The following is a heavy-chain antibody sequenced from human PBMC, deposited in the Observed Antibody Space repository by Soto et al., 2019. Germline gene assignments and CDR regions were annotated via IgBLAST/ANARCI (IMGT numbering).Heavy chain of an antibody. CDR3: AKNQLTFFDY. Sequence: LRLSCAASGFTFSSYAMNWVRQAPGKGLEWVLGLSGSGGATYYSDSVKGRFTISRDNSKNTLYLQMSSLKAEDTAVYYCAKNQLTFFDYWGLGTLVTVSS. D-gene: IGHD3-9*01. V-gene: IGHV3-23*01. CDR2: LSGSGGAT. CDR1: GFTFSSYA. J-gene: IGHJ4*02.